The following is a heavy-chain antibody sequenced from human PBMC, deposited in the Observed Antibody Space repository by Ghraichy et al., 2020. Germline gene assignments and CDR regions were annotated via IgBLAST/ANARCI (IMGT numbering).Heavy chain of an antibody. D-gene: IGHD6-6*01. V-gene: IGHV4-34*01. CDR3: ARSRSSSSHYYYYYYGMDV. Sequence: SETLSLTCAVYGGSFSGYYWSWIRQPPGKGLEWIGEINHSGSTNYNPSLKSRVTISVDTSKNQFSLKLSSVTAADTAVYYCARSRSSSSHYYYYYYGMDVWGQGTTVTVSS. CDR1: GGSFSGYY. CDR2: INHSGST. J-gene: IGHJ6*02.